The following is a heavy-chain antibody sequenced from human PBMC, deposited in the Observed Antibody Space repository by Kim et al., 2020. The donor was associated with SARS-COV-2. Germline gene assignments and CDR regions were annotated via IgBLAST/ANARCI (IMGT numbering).Heavy chain of an antibody. J-gene: IGHJ5*02. CDR2: IYYSGST. CDR3: ARADSRAQPIFDP. CDR1: GGSISSYY. D-gene: IGHD3-3*01. V-gene: IGHV4-59*01. Sequence: SETLSLTCTVSGGSISSYYWSWIRQPPGKGLEWIGYIYYSGSTNYNPSLKSRVTISVDTSKNQFSLKLSSVTAADTAVYYCARADSRAQPIFDPWGQGTLVTVSS.